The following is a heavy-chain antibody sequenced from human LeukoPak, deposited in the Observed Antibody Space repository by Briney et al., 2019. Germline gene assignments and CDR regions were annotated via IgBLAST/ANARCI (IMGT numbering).Heavy chain of an antibody. CDR1: GFTFVEYS. Sequence: GGSLRLSCAASGFTFVEYSMQWVRQAPGKGLEWVSVIEWNGGRTYYADSVKGRFTISRDNNKKSLYLQMNSLRTEDTAIYYCGKDIESYDFWSGYEYRGQGTLVTVSS. CDR3: GKDIESYDFWSGYEY. V-gene: IGHV3-43*01. CDR2: IEWNGGRT. D-gene: IGHD3-3*01. J-gene: IGHJ4*02.